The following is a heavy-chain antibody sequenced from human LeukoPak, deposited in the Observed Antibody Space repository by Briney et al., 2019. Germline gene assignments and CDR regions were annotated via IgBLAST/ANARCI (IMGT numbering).Heavy chain of an antibody. Sequence: GASVKVSCKASGYTFTGYYMHWVRQPPGQGLEWMGRINPNSGGTNYAQKFQGRVTMTRDTSISTAYMELSRLRSDDTAVYYCARLHYYGSGVDYWGQGTLVTVSS. V-gene: IGHV1-2*06. J-gene: IGHJ4*02. D-gene: IGHD3-10*01. CDR3: ARLHYYGSGVDY. CDR2: INPNSGGT. CDR1: GYTFTGYY.